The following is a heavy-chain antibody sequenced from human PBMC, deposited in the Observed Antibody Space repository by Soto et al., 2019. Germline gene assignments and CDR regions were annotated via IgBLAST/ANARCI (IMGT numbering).Heavy chain of an antibody. D-gene: IGHD2-15*01. CDR2: ISSSSSYI. Sequence: GGSLRLSCAASGFTFSSYSMNWVRQAPGKGLEWVSSISSSSSYIYYADSVKGRFTISRDNAKNSLYLQMNSLRAEDTAVYYCARWGLVVAATRVGYYYYYMDVWGKGTTVTVSS. CDR3: ARWGLVVAATRVGYYYYYMDV. J-gene: IGHJ6*03. V-gene: IGHV3-21*04. CDR1: GFTFSSYS.